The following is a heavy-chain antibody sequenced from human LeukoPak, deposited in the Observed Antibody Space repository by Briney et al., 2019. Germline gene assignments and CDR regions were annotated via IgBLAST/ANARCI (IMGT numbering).Heavy chain of an antibody. D-gene: IGHD3-10*01. V-gene: IGHV1-18*01. CDR2: ISAYNGNT. CDR1: GYTFTSYG. Sequence: ASVKVSCKASGYTFTSYGISWVRQAPGQGLEWVGWISAYNGNTNYAQKLQGRVTMTTDTSTSTAYMELRSLRSDDTAVYYCARTYYGSGSYYSRFDYWGQGTLVTVSS. CDR3: ARTYYGSGSYYSRFDY. J-gene: IGHJ4*02.